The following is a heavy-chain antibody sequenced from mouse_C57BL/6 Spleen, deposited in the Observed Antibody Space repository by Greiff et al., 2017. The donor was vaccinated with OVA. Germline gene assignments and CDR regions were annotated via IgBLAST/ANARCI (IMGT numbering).Heavy chain of an antibody. D-gene: IGHD4-1*01. J-gene: IGHJ1*03. V-gene: IGHV1-55*01. CDR3: ARPCTGWYFDV. CDR2: IYPGSGST. Sequence: QVQLQQPGAELVKPGASVKMSCKASGYTFTSYWITWVKQRPGQGLEWIGDIYPGSGSTNYNEKFKSKATLTVDKSSSTAYMQLSSLTSEDSAVYYCARPCTGWYFDVWGTGTTLTVSS. CDR1: GYTFTSYW.